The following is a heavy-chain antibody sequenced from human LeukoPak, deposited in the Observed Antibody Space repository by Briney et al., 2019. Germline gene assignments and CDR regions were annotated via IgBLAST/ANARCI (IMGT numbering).Heavy chain of an antibody. J-gene: IGHJ4*02. Sequence: GGSLRLSCAASGFTFSSYGMRWVRQAPGKGLEWVSAISGSGGSTYYADSVKGRFTISRDNSKNTLYLQMNSLRAEDTAIYYCAKHPKTYYYDSSGFYWGQGTLVTVSS. V-gene: IGHV3-23*01. CDR3: AKHPKTYYYDSSGFY. CDR2: ISGSGGST. CDR1: GFTFSSYG. D-gene: IGHD3-22*01.